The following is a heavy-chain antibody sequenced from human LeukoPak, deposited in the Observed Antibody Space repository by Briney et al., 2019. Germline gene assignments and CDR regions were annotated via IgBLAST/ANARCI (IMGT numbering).Heavy chain of an antibody. CDR1: GGTFSSYA. V-gene: IGHV1-69*01. CDR3: ATSLCYSTSCQFYFDS. J-gene: IGHJ4*02. CDR2: IIPIFGTA. Sequence: SVKVSCKASGGTFSSYAISWVRQAPGQGLEWMGGIIPIFGTANYAQKFQGRVTITADESTSTAYMELSSLRSEDTAVYYCATSLCYSTSCQFYFDSWGQGTLVTVSS. D-gene: IGHD2-2*01.